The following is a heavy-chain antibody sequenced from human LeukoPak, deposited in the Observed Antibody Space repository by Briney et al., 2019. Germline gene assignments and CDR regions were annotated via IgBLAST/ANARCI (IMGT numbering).Heavy chain of an antibody. Sequence: SVTVSFKASGGTFSSYAISWVRQAPGQGLERMGGSIPIFGTANYAQKFQARVTITTDESTSTAYMELSSLRSDDTAVYYCATGPRFCSGYLGAYYYYMDVWGKGTTVTVSS. CDR3: ATGPRFCSGYLGAYYYYMDV. V-gene: IGHV1-69*05. CDR2: SIPIFGTA. J-gene: IGHJ6*03. CDR1: GGTFSSYA. D-gene: IGHD3-3*01.